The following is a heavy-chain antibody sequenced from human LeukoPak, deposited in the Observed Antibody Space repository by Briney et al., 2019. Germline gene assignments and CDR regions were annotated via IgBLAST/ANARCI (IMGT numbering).Heavy chain of an antibody. CDR3: ARYYYDSSGYFHFDY. V-gene: IGHV4-34*01. D-gene: IGHD3-22*01. Sequence: SETLSLTCAVYGVSLSGYYRSWLRQPPAKGLQWVGEINHSGSTNYNPSLKSRVTISVDTSKNQFSLKLSSVTAADRAVYYCARYYYDSSGYFHFDYWGQGTLVTVSS. CDR2: INHSGST. J-gene: IGHJ4*02. CDR1: GVSLSGYY.